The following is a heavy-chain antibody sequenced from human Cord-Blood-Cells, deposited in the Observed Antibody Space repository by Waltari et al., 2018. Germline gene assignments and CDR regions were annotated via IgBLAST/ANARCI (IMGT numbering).Heavy chain of an antibody. Sequence: EVQLVESGGGLVQPGGSLRLSCAASGFTFRSYGRHGVRQATGKGLEWVSAIGTAGDTYSPGSVKGRFTISREKAKNSLYLQMNSLRAGDTAVYYCARAIAAAGLVDYWGQGTLVTVSS. J-gene: IGHJ4*02. D-gene: IGHD6-13*01. CDR2: IGTAGDT. V-gene: IGHV3-13*01. CDR3: ARAIAAAGLVDY. CDR1: GFTFRSYG.